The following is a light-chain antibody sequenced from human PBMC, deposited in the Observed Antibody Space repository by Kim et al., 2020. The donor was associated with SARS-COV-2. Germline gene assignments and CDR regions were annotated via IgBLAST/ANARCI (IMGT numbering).Light chain of an antibody. J-gene: IGKJ4*01. Sequence: PGERAPLSCRASQSVSSYLAWYQQKPGQAPRLLIYDASNRATGIPARFSGSGSGTDFTLTISSLEPEDFAVYYCQQRSNWPPVLTFGGGTKVEIK. CDR2: DAS. CDR1: QSVSSY. CDR3: QQRSNWPPVLT. V-gene: IGKV3-11*01.